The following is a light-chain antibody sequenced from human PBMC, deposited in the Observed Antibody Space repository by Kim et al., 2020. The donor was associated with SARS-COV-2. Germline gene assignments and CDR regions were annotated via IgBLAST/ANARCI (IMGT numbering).Light chain of an antibody. CDR1: QNINTD. CDR2: GAT. V-gene: IGKV3-15*01. Sequence: VSPGERVTLSCRASQNINTDLAWYQQKPGQAPGLLIYGATTRAAGVPARFTGGGSGTDFTLTISSLQSGDSAIYYCQQYNNWLITFGQGTRLDI. J-gene: IGKJ5*01. CDR3: QQYNNWLIT.